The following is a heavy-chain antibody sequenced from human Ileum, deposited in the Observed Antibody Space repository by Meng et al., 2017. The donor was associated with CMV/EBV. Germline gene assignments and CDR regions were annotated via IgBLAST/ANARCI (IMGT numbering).Heavy chain of an antibody. D-gene: IGHD3-16*01. CDR2: MYSSGST. CDR1: GFTVSGNS. J-gene: IGHJ5*02. Sequence: HLLESGGDLVQPGGSLRLSGAASGFTVSGNSMNWVRQAPGKGLEWVSLMYSSGSTKYADSVKGRFTISRDNSKNTLYLQMNSLRVEDTAVYYCAGDGGFSDPWGQGTLVTVSS. CDR3: AGDGGFSDP. V-gene: IGHV3-66*01.